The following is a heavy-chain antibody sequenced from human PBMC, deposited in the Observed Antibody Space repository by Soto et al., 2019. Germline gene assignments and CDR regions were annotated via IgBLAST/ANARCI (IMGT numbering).Heavy chain of an antibody. V-gene: IGHV4-31*11. CDR3: AREDRDYYDSSGYYH. J-gene: IGHJ5*02. CDR2: IYYSGST. Sequence: SETLSLTCAVYGGSISSGGYYWSWIRQHPGKGLEWIGYIYYSGSTNYNPSLKSRVTISVDTSKNPFSLKLSSVTAADTAVYYCAREDRDYYDSSGYYHWGQGTLVTVSS. CDR1: GGSISSGGYY. D-gene: IGHD3-22*01.